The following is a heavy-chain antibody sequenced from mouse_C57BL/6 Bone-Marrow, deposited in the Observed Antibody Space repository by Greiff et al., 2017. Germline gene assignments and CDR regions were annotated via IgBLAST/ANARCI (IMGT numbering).Heavy chain of an antibody. CDR2: ISDGGSYT. CDR3: STVVASYYFDY. CDR1: GFTFSSYA. J-gene: IGHJ2*01. Sequence: EVKLVESGGGLVKPGGSLKLSCAASGFTFSSYAMSWVRQTPEKRLEWVATISDGGSYTYYPDNVKGRFTISRDKAKNNLYLQMRHLKSEDTAMYYCSTVVASYYFDYWGQGTTLTVSS. D-gene: IGHD1-1*01. V-gene: IGHV5-4*03.